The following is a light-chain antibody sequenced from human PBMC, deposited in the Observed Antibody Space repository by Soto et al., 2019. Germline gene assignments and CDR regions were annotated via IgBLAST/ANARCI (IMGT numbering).Light chain of an antibody. CDR3: QQYNNSPTT. CDR1: QSVRGD. J-gene: IGKJ1*01. CDR2: GAS. Sequence: DIVMTQSPATLSVSPGERATLSCRASQSVRGDIAWYQQRRGQAPRLLIYGASTRATGIPARFSGSGSGTEFTLTISSLQSEDFAVYSCQQYNNSPTTFGQGTKV. V-gene: IGKV3-15*01.